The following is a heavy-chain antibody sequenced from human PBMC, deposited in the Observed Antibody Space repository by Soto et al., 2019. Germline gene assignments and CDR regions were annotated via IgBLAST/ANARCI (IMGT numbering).Heavy chain of an antibody. CDR1: GYTFSRYY. J-gene: IGHJ4*02. V-gene: IGHV1-46*01. CDR2: IPPTGGSP. CDR3: ARSVVGDRFDY. Sequence: QVQLVQSGAEVKKPGASVKVSCKASGYTFSRYYIYWVRQAPGQGLEWMGFIPPTGGSPTYAQKFKGKITMTTDTSTTTVYMELTSLRSEDTAIYYCARSVVGDRFDYWGQGTLVTVSS.